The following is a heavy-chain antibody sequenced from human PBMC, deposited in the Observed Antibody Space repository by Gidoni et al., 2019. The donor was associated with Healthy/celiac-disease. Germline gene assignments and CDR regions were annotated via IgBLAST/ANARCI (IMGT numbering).Heavy chain of an antibody. CDR2: ISSNGGST. J-gene: IGHJ5*02. CDR1: GFTFRSYA. D-gene: IGHD2-2*02. Sequence: EVQLVESGGGLVQPGGSLRLSCSASGFTFRSYAMHWVRQAPGKGLEYVSAISSNGGSTYYADSVKGRFTISRDNSKNTLYLQMSSLRAEDTAVYYCVKDQNIVVVPAAIPSWFDPWGQGTLVTVSS. CDR3: VKDQNIVVVPAAIPSWFDP. V-gene: IGHV3-64D*06.